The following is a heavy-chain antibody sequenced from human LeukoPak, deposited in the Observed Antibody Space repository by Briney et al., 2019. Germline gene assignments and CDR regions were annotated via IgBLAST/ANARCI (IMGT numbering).Heavy chain of an antibody. CDR3: AGRLGYFVF. J-gene: IGHJ4*03. D-gene: IGHD6-6*01. CDR1: GGSISRGSYY. V-gene: IGHV4-61*02. CDR2: IFTSGST. Sequence: SQTLALTRAVSGGSISRGSYYWSLLRQPPGKGLEWIGRIFTSGSTNYNPSLKSRVTISVDRFMHKFSLKLGSVTATDTAVYYCAGRLGYFVFWGQGTLVAVSS.